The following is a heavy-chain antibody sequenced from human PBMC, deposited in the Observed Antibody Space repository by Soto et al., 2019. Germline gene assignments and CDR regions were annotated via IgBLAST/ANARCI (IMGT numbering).Heavy chain of an antibody. V-gene: IGHV1-69*01. D-gene: IGHD6-13*01. CDR3: ARDSEAAALGRRWFFDV. Sequence: QVQLVQSGAEVKKPGSSVNVSCKASGGTFRTYAINWVRQAPGQGLEWVASIIPIFGDPDYAEYFHGRVTSSADESTSTASLEVSSLRSDDSAVYFCARDSEAAALGRRWFFDVCGRVTLVTVSS. CDR1: GGTFRTYA. J-gene: IGHJ2*01. CDR2: IIPIFGDP.